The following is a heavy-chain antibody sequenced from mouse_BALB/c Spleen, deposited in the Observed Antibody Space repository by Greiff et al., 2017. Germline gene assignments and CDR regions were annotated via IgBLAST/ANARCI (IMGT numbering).Heavy chain of an antibody. CDR2: IYPSDSYT. CDR3: IHERDY. V-gene: IGHV1-69*02. J-gene: IGHJ2*01. Sequence: QVQLKQPGAELVRPGASVKLSCKASGYTFTSYWINWVKQRPGQGLEWIGNIYPSDSYTNYNQKFKDKATLTVDKSSSTAYMQLSSPTSEDSAVYYCIHERDYWGQGTTLTVSS. CDR1: GYTFTSYW.